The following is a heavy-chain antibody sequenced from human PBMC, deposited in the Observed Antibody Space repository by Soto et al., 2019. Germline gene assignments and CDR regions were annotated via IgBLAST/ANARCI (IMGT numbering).Heavy chain of an antibody. Sequence: SDTLSRTFTVCGGSISSGDHHWSWIRQHPAKGLELIGHIYYSGTTDYNPSLKSRATISAETSENQLSLKLISVTAADTAVYFCARLMATSWFDPWGQGTPVNVS. CDR3: ARLMATSWFDP. CDR2: IYYSGTT. V-gene: IGHV4-31*03. J-gene: IGHJ5*02. CDR1: GGSISSGDHH.